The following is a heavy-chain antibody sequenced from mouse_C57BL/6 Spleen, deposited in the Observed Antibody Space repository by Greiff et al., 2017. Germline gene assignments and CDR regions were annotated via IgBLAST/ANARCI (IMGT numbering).Heavy chain of an antibody. CDR2: ISSGSSTI. CDR1: GFTFSDYG. Sequence: DVKLVESGGGLVKPGGSLKLSCAASGFTFSDYGMHWVRQAPEKGLEWVAYISSGSSTIYYADTVKGRFTISRDNAKNTLFLQMTSLRSEDTAMYYCARGDGSPDAMDYWGQGTSVTVSS. V-gene: IGHV5-17*01. D-gene: IGHD2-3*01. CDR3: ARGDGSPDAMDY. J-gene: IGHJ4*01.